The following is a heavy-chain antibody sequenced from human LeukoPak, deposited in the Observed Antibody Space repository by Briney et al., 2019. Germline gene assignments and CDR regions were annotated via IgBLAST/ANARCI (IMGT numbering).Heavy chain of an antibody. Sequence: SETLSLTCTVSGGSISSYYWSWIRQPAGKGLEWIGRIYTSGSTNYNPSLKSRVTMSVDTSKNQFSLKLSSVTAADTAVYYCARDSHCSGGSCYSLDYWGQGTLVTVSS. D-gene: IGHD2-15*01. J-gene: IGHJ4*02. V-gene: IGHV4-4*07. CDR2: IYTSGST. CDR3: ARDSHCSGGSCYSLDY. CDR1: GGSISSYY.